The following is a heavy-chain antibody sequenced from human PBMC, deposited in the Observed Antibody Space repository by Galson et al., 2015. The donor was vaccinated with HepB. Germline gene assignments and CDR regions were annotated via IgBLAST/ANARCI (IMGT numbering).Heavy chain of an antibody. J-gene: IGHJ5*02. CDR1: GGSISSGGYY. V-gene: IGHV4-31*03. D-gene: IGHD3-22*01. CDR2: IYYSGST. CDR3: ARTEYYHGSRGYLARDPTDYPYRSAGWFDL. Sequence: TLSLTCTVSGGSISSGGYYWSWIRQHPGKGLEWIGFIYYSGSTYYSSSLKSRVTISVDTPKNQFSLKLRSVTAADTAVYYCARTEYYHGSRGYLARDPTDYPYRSAGWFDLWGQGTLVTVSS.